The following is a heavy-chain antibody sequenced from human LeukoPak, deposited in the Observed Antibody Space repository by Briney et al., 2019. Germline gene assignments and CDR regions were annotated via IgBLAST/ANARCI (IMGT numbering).Heavy chain of an antibody. J-gene: IGHJ3*02. D-gene: IGHD6-19*01. CDR2: IYPGNSDT. CDR3: ARQRFSVAVAGRNAFDI. Sequence: GESLKISCKGSGYSFTSYWIGWVRQMPGKGLEWMGIIYPGNSDTRYSPSFQGQVTISADKSISTAYLQWSSLKASDTAMYYCARQRFSVAVAGRNAFDIWGQGTMVTVSS. CDR1: GYSFTSYW. V-gene: IGHV5-51*01.